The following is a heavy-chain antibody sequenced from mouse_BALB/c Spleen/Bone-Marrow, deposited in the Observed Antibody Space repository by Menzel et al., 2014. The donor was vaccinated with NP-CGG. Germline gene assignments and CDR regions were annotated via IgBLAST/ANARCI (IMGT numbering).Heavy chain of an antibody. CDR2: ISSGSSTI. J-gene: IGHJ4*01. Sequence: EVQLQESGGGLVQPGGSRKLSCAASGFTFRSFGMHWVRQAPGKGLEWVAYISSGSSTIYYADTVKGGFTISRDNPKNTLFLQMTSLRSEDTAMYYCARYGYYDAMDYWGQGTPVTGSS. CDR3: ARYGYYDAMDY. D-gene: IGHD2-2*01. V-gene: IGHV5-17*02. CDR1: GFTFRSFG.